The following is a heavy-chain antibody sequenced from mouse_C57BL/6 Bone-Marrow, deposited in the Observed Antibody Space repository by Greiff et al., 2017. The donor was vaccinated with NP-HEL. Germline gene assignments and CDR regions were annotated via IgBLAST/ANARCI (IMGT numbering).Heavy chain of an antibody. V-gene: IGHV1-69*01. J-gene: IGHJ3*01. D-gene: IGHD4-1*01. CDR3: ARYEPLANWDWFAY. Sequence: VQLQQPGAELVMPGASVKLSCKASGYTFTSYWMHWVKQRPGQGLEWIGEIDPSDSYTNYNQKFKGKSTLTVDKSSSTAYMQLSSLTSEDSAVYYCARYEPLANWDWFAYWGQGTLVTVSA. CDR1: GYTFTSYW. CDR2: IDPSDSYT.